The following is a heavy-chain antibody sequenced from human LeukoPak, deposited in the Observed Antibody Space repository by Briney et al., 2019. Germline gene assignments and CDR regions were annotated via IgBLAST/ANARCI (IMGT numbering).Heavy chain of an antibody. J-gene: IGHJ3*02. V-gene: IGHV3-23*01. Sequence: GGSLRLSCAASGFTFSSYGMSWVRQAPGKGLEWVSAISGSGGSTYYADSVKGRFTISRDNSKNTLYLQMNSLRDEDTAVYYCAKDDASMIVVVITEPHDAFDIWGQGTMVTVSS. CDR3: AKDDASMIVVVITEPHDAFDI. D-gene: IGHD3-22*01. CDR1: GFTFSSYG. CDR2: ISGSGGST.